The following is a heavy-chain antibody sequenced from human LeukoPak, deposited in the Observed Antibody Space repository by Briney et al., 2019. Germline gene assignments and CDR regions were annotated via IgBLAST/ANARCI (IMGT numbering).Heavy chain of an antibody. Sequence: SETLSLTCTVSGGSISSYYWSWIRQPPGKGLEWMGYLYYSGSTNYNPSLNSRVTISVDTSKNQFSLELSSVSAADTAVYYCARNAPVDYDFWSGFRANWFDPWGQGTLVTVSS. CDR3: ARNAPVDYDFWSGFRANWFDP. D-gene: IGHD3-3*01. CDR2: LYYSGST. CDR1: GGSISSYY. J-gene: IGHJ5*02. V-gene: IGHV4-59*01.